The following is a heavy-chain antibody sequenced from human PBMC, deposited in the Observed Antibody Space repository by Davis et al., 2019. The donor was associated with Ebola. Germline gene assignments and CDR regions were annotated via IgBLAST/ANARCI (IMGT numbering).Heavy chain of an antibody. CDR3: ARDLGIAAAGTSGYYYGMDV. J-gene: IGHJ6*02. D-gene: IGHD6-13*01. Sequence: MPSETLSLTCTVSGGSVSSGSYYWSWIRQPPGKGLEWIGYIYYSGSTNYNPSLKSRVTISVDTSKNQFSLKLSSVTAEDTAVYYCARDLGIAAAGTSGYYYGMDVWGQGTTVTVSS. CDR2: IYYSGST. V-gene: IGHV4-61*01. CDR1: GGSVSSGSYY.